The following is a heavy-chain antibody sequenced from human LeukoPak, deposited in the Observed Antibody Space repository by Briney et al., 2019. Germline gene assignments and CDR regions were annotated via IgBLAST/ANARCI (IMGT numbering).Heavy chain of an antibody. V-gene: IGHV3-30*02. Sequence: PGGSLRLSCAASGFTFSSYGMHWVRQTPGKGLEWVAFIRYDGSNKYYADSVKGRFTISRDNSKNTLYLQMNSLRAEDTAVYYCAKDLHYYRSGSFFDYWGQGTLVTVSS. J-gene: IGHJ4*02. CDR3: AKDLHYYRSGSFFDY. CDR1: GFTFSSYG. D-gene: IGHD3-10*01. CDR2: IRYDGSNK.